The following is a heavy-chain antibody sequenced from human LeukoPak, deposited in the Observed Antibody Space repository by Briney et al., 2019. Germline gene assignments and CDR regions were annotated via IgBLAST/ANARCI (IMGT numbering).Heavy chain of an antibody. CDR3: ARAGYYYDSSGYYLFDY. Sequence: GGSLRLSCAVSGFAFGSEAMSWVRQSPARGLEWVASISPGGGTTYYADYVKGRFTISRDNSKNTLYLQMNSLRAEDTAVYYCARAGYYYDSSGYYLFDYWGQGTLVTVSS. J-gene: IGHJ4*02. D-gene: IGHD3-22*01. CDR1: GFAFGSEA. CDR2: ISPGGGTT. V-gene: IGHV3-23*01.